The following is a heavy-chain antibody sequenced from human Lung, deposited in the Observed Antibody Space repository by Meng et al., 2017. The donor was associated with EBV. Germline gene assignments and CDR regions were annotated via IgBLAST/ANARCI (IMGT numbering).Heavy chain of an antibody. Sequence: QVQLQQWGAGLLKPSGTLVLTCGVSGRSFSSSYWSWIRQPPGKGLEWIGQINYSGITSYNPSLKSRVTISVDTSKNQFSLKLSSVTAADTAVYYCASSSGWYDEYYFDYWGQGTLVTVSS. CDR2: INYSGIT. CDR3: ASSSGWYDEYYFDY. J-gene: IGHJ4*02. D-gene: IGHD6-19*01. V-gene: IGHV4-34*01. CDR1: GRSFSSSY.